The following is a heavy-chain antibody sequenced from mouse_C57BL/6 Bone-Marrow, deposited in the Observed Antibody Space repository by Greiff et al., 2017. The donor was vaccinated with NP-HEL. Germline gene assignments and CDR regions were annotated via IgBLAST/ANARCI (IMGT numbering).Heavy chain of an antibody. D-gene: IGHD2-4*01. CDR1: GYTFTSYW. V-gene: IGHV1-69*01. Sequence: QVQLQQPGAELVMPGASVKLSCKASGYTFTSYWMHWVKQRPGQGLEWIGEIDPSDSYTNYNQKFKGKSTLTVDKSSSTAYMQLSSLTSEDSAVYYCAREELSYYDYDVRSYYAMDYWGQGTSVTVSS. CDR2: IDPSDSYT. CDR3: AREELSYYDYDVRSYYAMDY. J-gene: IGHJ4*01.